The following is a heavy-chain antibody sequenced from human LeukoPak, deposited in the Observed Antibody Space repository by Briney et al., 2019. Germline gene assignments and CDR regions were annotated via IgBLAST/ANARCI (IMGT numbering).Heavy chain of an antibody. CDR1: GYTFRDYP. V-gene: IGHV1-18*01. Sequence: ASVKVSCKASGYTFRDYPISWVRQAPGQGLEWMGWISAYNGNANYAQKLQGRVTMTTDTSTSTAYMELRSLRSDDTAVYYCAGVAAAGDWFDPWGQGTLVTVSS. J-gene: IGHJ5*02. CDR2: ISAYNGNA. CDR3: AGVAAAGDWFDP. D-gene: IGHD6-13*01.